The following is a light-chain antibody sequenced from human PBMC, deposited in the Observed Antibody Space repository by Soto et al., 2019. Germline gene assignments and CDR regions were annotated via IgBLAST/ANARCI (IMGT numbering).Light chain of an antibody. Sequence: DIVMTQSPDSLAVSLGERTTINCRSSQSVLHRSKRKNYLAWYQQKAGQPPKLLISWASTQESGVPDRFSGSGSGTDFTLTISSLQAEDVATYYCQQYYSGRTFGQGTKVEI. CDR2: WAS. CDR1: QSVLHRSKRKNY. V-gene: IGKV4-1*01. J-gene: IGKJ1*01. CDR3: QQYYSGRT.